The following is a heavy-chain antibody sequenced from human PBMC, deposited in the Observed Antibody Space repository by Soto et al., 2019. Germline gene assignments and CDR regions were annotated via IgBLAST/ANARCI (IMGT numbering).Heavy chain of an antibody. J-gene: IGHJ4*02. CDR2: IGSAGDP. V-gene: IGHV3-13*05. CDR3: ARWNWQQLAFYY. Sequence: GGSLRLSCAASGFTFSSSDMHWVRQATGKGLEWVSGIGSAGDPYYAGSVKGRFTISRENAKHSLYLQMNSLRAGDTAVYYCARWNWQQLAFYYWAQGTLVTVS. CDR1: GFTFSSSD. D-gene: IGHD6-13*01.